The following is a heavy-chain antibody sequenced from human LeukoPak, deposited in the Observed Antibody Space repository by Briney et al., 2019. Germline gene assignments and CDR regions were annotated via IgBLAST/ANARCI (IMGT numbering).Heavy chain of an antibody. CDR2: ISGSGGST. V-gene: IGHV3-23*01. D-gene: IGHD1-26*01. CDR3: AKAREGGDY. Sequence: ETLSLTCAVYGGSFSGYYWSWVRQAPGKGLEWVSAISGSGGSTYYADSVKGRFTISRDNSKNTLYLQMNSLRAEDTAVYYCAKAREGGDYWGQGTLVTVSS. J-gene: IGHJ4*02. CDR1: GGSFSGYY.